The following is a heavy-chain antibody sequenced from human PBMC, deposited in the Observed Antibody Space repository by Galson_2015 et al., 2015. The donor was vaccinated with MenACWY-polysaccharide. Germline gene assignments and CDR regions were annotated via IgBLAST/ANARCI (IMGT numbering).Heavy chain of an antibody. CDR3: AKDSPDFCSVAGRFAH. J-gene: IGHJ5*02. CDR2: IRSSGTNT. Sequence: SLRLSCAASGFTFTSYAMSWVRQAPGMGLEWVSAIRSSGTNTYYADSVKGRFTISRDNSKNTLYLQMNSLRAEDTAVYYCAKDSPDFCSVAGRFAHRGQGPLVTLSS. V-gene: IGHV3-23*01. D-gene: IGHD3-3*01. CDR1: GFTFTSYA.